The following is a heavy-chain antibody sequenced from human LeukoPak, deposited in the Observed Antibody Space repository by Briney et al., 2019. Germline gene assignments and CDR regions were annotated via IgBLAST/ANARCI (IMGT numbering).Heavy chain of an antibody. V-gene: IGHV3-30*02. Sequence: GGSLRLSCAASGFTFSNYAMHWVRQAPGKGLESVTFIRFDGNNKYYADSVKGRFTISRDNSKNLLFLQINSLRVEDTAVYYCARETPRRGETRDGYRWGQGAVVTVSS. CDR1: GFTFSNYA. CDR2: IRFDGNNK. CDR3: ARETPRRGETRDGYR. D-gene: IGHD5-24*01. J-gene: IGHJ4*02.